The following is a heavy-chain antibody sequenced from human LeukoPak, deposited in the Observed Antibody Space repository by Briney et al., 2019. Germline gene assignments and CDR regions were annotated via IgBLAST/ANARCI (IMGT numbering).Heavy chain of an antibody. V-gene: IGHV1-24*01. D-gene: IGHD6-19*01. J-gene: IGHJ6*04. CDR3: ATGSSSGWYSGRGYYYGMDV. CDR2: FDPEDGET. Sequence: ASVKVCCKVSGYTLTELSIHWVRQAPGKGLEWRGGFDPEDGETIYAQRFQGRVTMTDDTSTDTAHMELSSLRSEDTAVYYCATGSSSGWYSGRGYYYGMDVWGKGTTVTVSS. CDR1: GYTLTELS.